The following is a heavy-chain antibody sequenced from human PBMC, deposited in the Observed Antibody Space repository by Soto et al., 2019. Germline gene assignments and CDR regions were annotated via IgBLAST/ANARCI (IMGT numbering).Heavy chain of an antibody. Sequence: QVQLQESGPGLVKPSETLSLTCTVSGGSISSYYWSWIRQPAGKGLEWIGRIYTSGSTNYNPSHKSRVNMSVDPSKNPFSLKLSSVTAADTAVYYCARDYYDLNGIDVWGQGTTVTVSS. CDR3: ARDYYDLNGIDV. J-gene: IGHJ6*02. CDR1: GGSISSYY. CDR2: IYTSGST. D-gene: IGHD3-3*01. V-gene: IGHV4-4*07.